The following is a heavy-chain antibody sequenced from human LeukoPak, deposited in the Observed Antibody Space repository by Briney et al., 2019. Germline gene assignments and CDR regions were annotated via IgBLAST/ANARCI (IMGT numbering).Heavy chain of an antibody. D-gene: IGHD6-19*01. V-gene: IGHV1-46*01. CDR1: GYTFTSYY. CDR3: ARDPYSSGWYGDYFDY. Sequence: ASVKVSCKASGYTFTSYYMHWVRQAPGQGLEWMGIINPSGGSTSYAQKSQGRVTMTRDTSTSTVYMELSSLRSEDTAVYYCARDPYSSGWYGDYFDYWGQGTLVTVSS. J-gene: IGHJ4*02. CDR2: INPSGGST.